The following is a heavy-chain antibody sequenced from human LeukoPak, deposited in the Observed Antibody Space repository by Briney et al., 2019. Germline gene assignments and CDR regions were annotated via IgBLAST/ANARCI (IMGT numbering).Heavy chain of an antibody. J-gene: IGHJ6*02. CDR1: GGSISSYY. V-gene: IGHV4-59*01. Sequence: SETLSLTCTVSGGSISSYYWSWIRQPPGKGLEWIGYIYYSGSTNYNPSLKSRVTISVDTSKNQFSLKLSSVTAADTAVYYCARDTEVVNHRYYYYGLDVWGQGTTVTVSS. CDR2: IYYSGST. D-gene: IGHD2-15*01. CDR3: ARDTEVVNHRYYYYGLDV.